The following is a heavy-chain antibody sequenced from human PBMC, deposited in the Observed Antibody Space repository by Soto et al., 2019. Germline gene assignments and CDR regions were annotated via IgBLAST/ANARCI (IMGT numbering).Heavy chain of an antibody. CDR1: GDSISSGAW. D-gene: IGHD3-9*01. Sequence: SETLSLTCAVSGDSISSGAWWSWVRQSPGKGLQWIGEIYHSGNTRNNPSLRSRVTISADTSENKFSLTLKSVTAADTAVYFCARDFERSAIGPWGQGTSVTVSS. CDR3: ARDFERSAIGP. V-gene: IGHV4-4*02. CDR2: IYHSGNT. J-gene: IGHJ5*02.